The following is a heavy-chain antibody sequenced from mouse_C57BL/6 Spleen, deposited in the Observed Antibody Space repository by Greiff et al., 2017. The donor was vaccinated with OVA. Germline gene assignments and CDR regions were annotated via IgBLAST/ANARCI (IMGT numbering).Heavy chain of an antibody. J-gene: IGHJ2*01. CDR3: ARNYYGSGNFDY. CDR1: GYTFTDYN. D-gene: IGHD1-1*01. V-gene: IGHV1-18*01. CDR2: INPNNGGT. Sequence: VQLKQSGPELVKPGASVKIPCKASGYTFTDYNMDWVKQSHGKSLEWIGDINPNNGGTIYNQKFKGKATLTVDKSSSTAYMELRSLTSEDTAVYYCARNYYGSGNFDYWGQGTTLTVSS.